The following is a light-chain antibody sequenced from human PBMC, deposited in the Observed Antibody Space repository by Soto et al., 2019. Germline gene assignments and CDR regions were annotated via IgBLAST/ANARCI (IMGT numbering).Light chain of an antibody. J-gene: IGLJ1*01. CDR1: SSDVGGYNY. CDR3: TSYTSYSTLYV. Sequence: QSALTQPASVSGSPGQSITISCTGTSSDVGGYNYVSWYQQHPDKAPKLMIYEVSNRPSRVSNRFSGSKTGHTASLTISGLQSEDEADYLCTSYTSYSTLYVVGNGTQIAV. CDR2: EVS. V-gene: IGLV2-14*01.